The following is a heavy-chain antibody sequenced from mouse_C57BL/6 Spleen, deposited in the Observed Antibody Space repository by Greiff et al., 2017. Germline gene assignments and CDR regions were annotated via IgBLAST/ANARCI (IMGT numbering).Heavy chain of an antibody. V-gene: IGHV3-6*01. D-gene: IGHD2-4*01. J-gene: IGHJ4*01. Sequence: EVKVEESGPGLVKPSQSLSLTCSVTGYSITSGYYWNWIRQFPGNKLEWMGYISYDGSNNYNPSLKNRITITRDTSKNQFFLKLNSVTTEDTATYYCALGYDYGIKDYWGQGTTVTVSS. CDR1: GYSITSGYY. CDR2: ISYDGSN. CDR3: ALGYDYGIKDY.